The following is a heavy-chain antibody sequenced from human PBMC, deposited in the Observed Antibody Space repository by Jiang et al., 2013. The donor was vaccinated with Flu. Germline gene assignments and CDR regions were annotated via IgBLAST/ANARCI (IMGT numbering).Heavy chain of an antibody. D-gene: IGHD3-10*01. J-gene: IGHJ4*02. CDR3: AKWDYYGSGSQDY. V-gene: IGHV3-23*01. CDR2: ISGSGGST. Sequence: YAMSWVRQAPGKGLEWVSAISGSGGSTYYADSVKGRFTISRDNSKNTLYLQMNSLRAEDTAVYYCAKWDYYGSGSQDYWGQGTLVTVSS. CDR1: YA.